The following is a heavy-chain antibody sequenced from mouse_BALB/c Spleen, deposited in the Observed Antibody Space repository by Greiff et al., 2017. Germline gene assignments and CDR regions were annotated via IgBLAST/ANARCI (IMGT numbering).Heavy chain of an antibody. J-gene: IGHJ3*01. CDR2: ISNLAYSI. CDR1: GFTFSDYG. CDR3: ARAPYGNYEGAWFAY. Sequence: EVKLMESGGGLVQPGGSRKLSCAASGFTFSDYGMAWVRQAPGKGPEWVAFISNLAYSIYYADTVTGRFTISRENAKNTLYLEMSSLRSEDTAMYYCARAPYGNYEGAWFAYWGQGTLVTVSA. V-gene: IGHV5-15*02. D-gene: IGHD2-1*01.